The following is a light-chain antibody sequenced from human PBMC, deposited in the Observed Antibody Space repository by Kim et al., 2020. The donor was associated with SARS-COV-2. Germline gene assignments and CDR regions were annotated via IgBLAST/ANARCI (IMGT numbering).Light chain of an antibody. J-gene: IGLJ2*01. CDR3: QSCSSSLSGPV. Sequence: TSTGSRSNSKAGAGYDVHRYQQRPGPTPHLFVYGNRHPPAAVPDRFSGSKSGTSASMAITGLQDEDEDDYYCQSCSSSLSGPVFGGGTKLTVL. CDR1: NSKAGAGYD. V-gene: IGLV1-40*01. CDR2: GNR.